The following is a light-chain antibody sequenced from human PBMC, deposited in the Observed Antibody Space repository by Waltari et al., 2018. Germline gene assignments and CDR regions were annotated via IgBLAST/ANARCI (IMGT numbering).Light chain of an antibody. CDR1: QSISSW. V-gene: IGKV1-5*03. CDR3: QQYDTFSAT. CDR2: KAS. J-gene: IGKJ1*01. Sequence: DIQITQSPSTLSASEGDRVAITCRASQSISSWLAWYQQKPGKAPKLLIYKASYLESGVPSRFSGSGSGTEFTLTITSLQPDDFATYYCQQYDTFSATFGPGTTVEI.